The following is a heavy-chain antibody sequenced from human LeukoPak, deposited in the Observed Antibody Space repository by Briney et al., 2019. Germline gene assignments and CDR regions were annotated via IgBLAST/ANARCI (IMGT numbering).Heavy chain of an antibody. CDR2: IYSGGST. CDR3: ARNWNSLDY. J-gene: IGHJ4*02. CDR1: GFTVSSNY. Sequence: GGSLRVPGAASGFTVSSNYMGWVRQAPGKGLVWSSVIYSGGSTYYADSVKGRFTISRDNAKNSLYLQMNSLRAEDTAVYYCARNWNSLDYWGQGTLVTVS. D-gene: IGHD1-7*01. V-gene: IGHV3-66*01.